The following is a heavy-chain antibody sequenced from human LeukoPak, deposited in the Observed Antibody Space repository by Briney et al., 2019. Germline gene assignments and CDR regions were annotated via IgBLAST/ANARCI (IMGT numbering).Heavy chain of an antibody. Sequence: GGSLRLSCAASGFTFSDYYMNWIRQAPGKGLEWISYISSSGSAISYADSVKGRFTISRDNAKNSLYLQMNSLRAEDTAVYYCARDSSRWPDYWGQGTLVTVS. CDR1: GFTFSDYY. V-gene: IGHV3-11*01. CDR3: ARDSSRWPDY. CDR2: ISSSGSAI. D-gene: IGHD6-13*01. J-gene: IGHJ4*02.